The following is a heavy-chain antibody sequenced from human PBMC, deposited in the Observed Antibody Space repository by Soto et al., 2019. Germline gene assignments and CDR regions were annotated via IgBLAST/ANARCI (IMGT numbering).Heavy chain of an antibody. V-gene: IGHV3-21*01. CDR2: ISSSSSYI. D-gene: IGHD4-17*01. J-gene: IGHJ6*02. Sequence: GGSLRLSCAASGFTFSSYSMNWVRQAPWKGLEWVSSISSSSSYIYYADSVKGRFTISRDNAKNSLYLQMNSLRAEDTAVYYCARGTVTTDPYYYYGMDVWGQGTTVTVSS. CDR3: ARGTVTTDPYYYYGMDV. CDR1: GFTFSSYS.